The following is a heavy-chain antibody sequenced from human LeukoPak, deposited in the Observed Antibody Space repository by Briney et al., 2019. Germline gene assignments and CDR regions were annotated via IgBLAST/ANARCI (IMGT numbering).Heavy chain of an antibody. V-gene: IGHV3-53*01. CDR3: TSPTNWGSQEVDY. D-gene: IGHD7-27*01. Sequence: GGSLRLSCAASGFTVSSNYMSWVRQAPGKGPEWVSVIYRGGSTYYADSVKGRFTISRDNSKNTLYLQMNSLRAEDTAVYYCTSPTNWGSQEVDYWGQGTLVTVSS. J-gene: IGHJ4*02. CDR2: IYRGGST. CDR1: GFTVSSNY.